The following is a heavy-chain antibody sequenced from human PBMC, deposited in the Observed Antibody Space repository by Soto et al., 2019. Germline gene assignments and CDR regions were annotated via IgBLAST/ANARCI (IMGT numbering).Heavy chain of an antibody. V-gene: IGHV3-33*05. CDR2: TSHDGSDK. CDR1: GFTFRSYV. CDR3: ARWGTTGGLDV. Sequence: QVQLVESGGGVVQPGTSLRVSCVGSGFTFRSYVIHWVRQAPGKGLEWVALTSHDGSDKYYGDSVRGRFTISRDNSRKTVDLQMDSLRLEDTALYYCARWGTTGGLDVWGQGTLVSVSS. J-gene: IGHJ1*01. D-gene: IGHD3-16*01.